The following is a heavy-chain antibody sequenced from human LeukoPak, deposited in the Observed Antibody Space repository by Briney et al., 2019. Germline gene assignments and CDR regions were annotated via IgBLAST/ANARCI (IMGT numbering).Heavy chain of an antibody. D-gene: IGHD1-26*01. J-gene: IGHJ4*02. Sequence: VASVKVSCKASGYTFTSYGISWVRQAPGQGLEWMGWISAYNGNTNYAQKLQGRVTMTTDTSTSTAYMELRSLTYDDTAVYYCARDRYGVRSGSCDYWGQGTLVTVSS. V-gene: IGHV1-18*01. CDR1: GYTFTSYG. CDR2: ISAYNGNT. CDR3: ARDRYGVRSGSCDY.